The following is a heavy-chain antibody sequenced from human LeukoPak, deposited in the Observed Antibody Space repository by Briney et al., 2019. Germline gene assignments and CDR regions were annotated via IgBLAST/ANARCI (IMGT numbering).Heavy chain of an antibody. Sequence: GGSLRLSCAASGFTFSSYGMHWVRQAPGKGLEWVAFIRYDGSNKYYADSVKGRFTISRDNSKNTLYLQMNSLRAEDTAVYYCAKDWGYCSGGSCYLFDYWGQGTLVTVSS. CDR2: IRYDGSNK. V-gene: IGHV3-30*02. CDR3: AKDWGYCSGGSCYLFDY. D-gene: IGHD2-15*01. J-gene: IGHJ4*02. CDR1: GFTFSSYG.